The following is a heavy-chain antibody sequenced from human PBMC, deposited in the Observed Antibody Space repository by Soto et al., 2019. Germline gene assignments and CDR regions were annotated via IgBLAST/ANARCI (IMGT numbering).Heavy chain of an antibody. Sequence: PGGSLRLSCAASGFTFSSYSMNWVRQAPGKGLEWVSSISSSSSYIYYADSVKGRFTISRDNAKNSLYLQMNSLRAEDTAVYYCARDFAYYGSGSYPDNYYYYYGMDVWGQGTTVTVSS. CDR3: ARDFAYYGSGSYPDNYYYYYGMDV. J-gene: IGHJ6*02. CDR2: ISSSSSYI. CDR1: GFTFSSYS. D-gene: IGHD3-10*01. V-gene: IGHV3-21*01.